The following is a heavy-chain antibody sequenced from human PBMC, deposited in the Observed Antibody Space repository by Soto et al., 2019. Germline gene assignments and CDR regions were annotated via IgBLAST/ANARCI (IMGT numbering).Heavy chain of an antibody. CDR2: INHSGST. Sequence: PSETLSLTCAVYGGSFSGYYWSWIRQPPGKGLEWIGEINHSGSTNYNPSLKSRVTISVDTSKNQFSLKLSSVTAADTAVYYCARGRFRAAAAATFDYWGQGTLVTVSS. D-gene: IGHD6-13*01. CDR3: ARGRFRAAAAATFDY. J-gene: IGHJ4*02. CDR1: GGSFSGYY. V-gene: IGHV4-34*01.